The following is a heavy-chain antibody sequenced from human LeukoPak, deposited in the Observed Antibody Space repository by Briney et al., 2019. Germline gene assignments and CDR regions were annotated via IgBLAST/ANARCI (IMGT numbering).Heavy chain of an antibody. J-gene: IGHJ4*02. V-gene: IGHV4-4*07. Sequence: SETLSLTCTVSGAAISDYFWSWIRQPAGKDLEWIGRISTTGSTYFDPSLQSRVRMSVDSSKTHFSLRLSSVTAADTAVYYCARSPSTIGWNWGYYFDFWGQGHLVTVSS. D-gene: IGHD1-7*01. CDR3: ARSPSTIGWNWGYYFDF. CDR2: ISTTGST. CDR1: GAAISDYF.